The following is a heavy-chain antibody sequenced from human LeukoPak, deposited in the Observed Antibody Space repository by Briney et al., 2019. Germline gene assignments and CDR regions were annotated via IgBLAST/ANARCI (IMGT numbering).Heavy chain of an antibody. Sequence: GGSLRLSCAASGFTFSSYWMSWVRQAPGKGLEWVANIKQDGSEKYYVDPVKGRFTISRDNAKNSLYLQMNSLRAEDTAVYYCARVLRYFDWLLPDYHFDYWGQGTLVTVSS. D-gene: IGHD3-9*01. CDR2: IKQDGSEK. CDR3: ARVLRYFDWLLPDYHFDY. CDR1: GFTFSSYW. J-gene: IGHJ4*02. V-gene: IGHV3-7*04.